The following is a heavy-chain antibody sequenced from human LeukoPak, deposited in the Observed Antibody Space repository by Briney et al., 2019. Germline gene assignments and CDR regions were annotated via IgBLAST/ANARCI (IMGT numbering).Heavy chain of an antibody. CDR2: MNPNSGNT. Sequence: GASLKVSCTASGYTFTSYDINWVRQATGQGLEWMGWMNPNSGNTGYAQKFQGRVTMTRNTSISTAYMELSSLRSEDTAVYYCARLHSSGWYGVDAFDIWGQGTMVTVSS. CDR3: ARLHSSGWYGVDAFDI. D-gene: IGHD6-19*01. J-gene: IGHJ3*02. CDR1: GYTFTSYD. V-gene: IGHV1-8*01.